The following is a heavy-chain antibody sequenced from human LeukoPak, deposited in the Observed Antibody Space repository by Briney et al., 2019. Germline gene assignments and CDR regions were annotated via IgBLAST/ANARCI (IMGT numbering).Heavy chain of an antibody. Sequence: PGGSLRPSCAASGFTFSSYSMNWVRQAPGKGLEWVSYISSSGSTIYYADSVKGRFTISRDNAKNSLYLQMNSLRAEDTAVYYCARDRRASGYSYGHNWFDPWGQGTLVTVSS. D-gene: IGHD5-18*01. CDR2: ISSSGSTI. CDR3: ARDRRASGYSYGHNWFDP. V-gene: IGHV3-48*04. J-gene: IGHJ5*02. CDR1: GFTFSSYS.